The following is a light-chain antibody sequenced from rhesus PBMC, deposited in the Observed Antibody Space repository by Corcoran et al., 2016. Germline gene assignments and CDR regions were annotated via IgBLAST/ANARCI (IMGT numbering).Light chain of an antibody. CDR2: GAS. V-gene: IGKV3-42*03. CDR1: QSVSSS. CDR3: QQYSDWPLT. Sequence: EIVLTQSPATLSLSPGERATLSCRASQSVSSSLAWYQQKPEPAPRLLIDGASSRATGIPDRFSGSGSGTDLTLTISSLEPEDFAVYYCQQYSDWPLTFGPGTKLDIK. J-gene: IGKJ3*01.